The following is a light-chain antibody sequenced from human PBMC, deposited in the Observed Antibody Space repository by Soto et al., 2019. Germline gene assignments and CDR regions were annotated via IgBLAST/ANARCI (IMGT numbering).Light chain of an antibody. CDR1: QSISSW. CDR2: DAS. J-gene: IGKJ1*01. Sequence: IQMTQSPSSLSASIGDRVTITCRASQSISSWLAWYQQKPGKAPKLLIYDASSLESGVPSRFSGSGSGTEFTLTNSSLQPDDFATYYCQHYNSYSEAFGQRTKVDIK. CDR3: QHYNSYSEA. V-gene: IGKV1-5*01.